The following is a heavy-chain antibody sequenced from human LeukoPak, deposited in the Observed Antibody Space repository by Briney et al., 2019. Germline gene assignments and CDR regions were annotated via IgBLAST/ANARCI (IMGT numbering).Heavy chain of an antibody. CDR3: ARAGGYDILTGYSLRYDWFDP. CDR1: GYTFISYA. V-gene: IGHV3-30*04. Sequence: GRSLRLSCAASGYTFISYAMHRVRQAPGKGLEWVAVISYDGSNKYYADSVKGRFTISRDNSKNTLYLQMNSLRAEDTAVYYCARAGGYDILTGYSLRYDWFDPWGQGTLVTVSS. D-gene: IGHD3-9*01. CDR2: ISYDGSNK. J-gene: IGHJ5*02.